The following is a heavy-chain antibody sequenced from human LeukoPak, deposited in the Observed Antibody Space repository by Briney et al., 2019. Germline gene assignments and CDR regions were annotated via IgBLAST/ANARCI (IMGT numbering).Heavy chain of an antibody. J-gene: IGHJ4*02. V-gene: IGHV1-8*01. CDR3: ARGVAVAGTEFDY. CDR1: GYTFTSYD. D-gene: IGHD6-19*01. Sequence: ASVKVSCKASGYTFTSYDINWVRQATGQGLEWMGWMNPNSGNTGYAQKFQGRVTMTRNTSISTAYTELSSLRSEDTAVYYCARGVAVAGTEFDYWGQGTLVTVSS. CDR2: MNPNSGNT.